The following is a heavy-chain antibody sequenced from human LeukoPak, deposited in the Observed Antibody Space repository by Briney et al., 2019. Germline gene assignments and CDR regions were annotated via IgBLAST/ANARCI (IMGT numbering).Heavy chain of an antibody. CDR2: IKQDESEK. CDR3: ASGGHLDY. Sequence: PGGSLRLSCAASGITFSRFWMSWVRQAPGKGLQWVANIKQDESEKHYVDSVRGRFTISRDNAENSLYLQMNSLRAEDTAVYYCASGGHLDYWGQGALVTVAS. CDR1: GITFSRFW. J-gene: IGHJ4*02. D-gene: IGHD3-16*01. V-gene: IGHV3-7*03.